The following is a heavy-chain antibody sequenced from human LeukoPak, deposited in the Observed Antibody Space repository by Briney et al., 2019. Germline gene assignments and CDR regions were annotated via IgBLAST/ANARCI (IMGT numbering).Heavy chain of an antibody. J-gene: IGHJ4*02. V-gene: IGHV3-11*06. D-gene: IGHD6-13*01. CDR2: ISSSSSHT. Sequence: GGSLRLSCAAPGFSFSDYYMTWIRQAPGKGLEWLSYISSSSSHTNYADSVKGRFTISRDNAKNSLSLQVNSLRADDTAVYYCARVGSIAAAGTPDYWGQGTLVTVSS. CDR3: ARVGSIAAAGTPDY. CDR1: GFSFSDYY.